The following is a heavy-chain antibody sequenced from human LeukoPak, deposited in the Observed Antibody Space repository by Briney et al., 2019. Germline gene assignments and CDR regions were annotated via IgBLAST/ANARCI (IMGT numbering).Heavy chain of an antibody. CDR2: INSDGSST. V-gene: IGHV3-74*01. Sequence: GGSLRLSCAASGFTFSSYWMHWVRQAPGKGLVWVSRINSDGSSTSYADSVKGRFTISRDNAKNTLYLQMNSLRAEDTAVYYWARGPTTTGRGDDYYYDSSGYYPYWGQGTLVTVSS. D-gene: IGHD3-22*01. J-gene: IGHJ4*02. CDR3: ARGPTTTGRGDDYYYDSSGYYPY. CDR1: GFTFSSYW.